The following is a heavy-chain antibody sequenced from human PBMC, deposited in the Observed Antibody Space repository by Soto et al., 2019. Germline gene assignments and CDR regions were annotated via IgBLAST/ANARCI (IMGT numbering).Heavy chain of an antibody. CDR2: IHREGTNT. J-gene: IGHJ4*02. V-gene: IGHV3-23*01. CDR3: EKDPSTGSADF. D-gene: IGHD3-9*01. Sequence: GGSLRLSCAASGFSFSDFGMTWVRQAPGKGLEWVSTIHREGTNTHYADSVKGRFTISRDNSKDTLYLEMNSLRAEDTAIYFYEKDPSTGSADFWGQGTLVTVSS. CDR1: GFSFSDFG.